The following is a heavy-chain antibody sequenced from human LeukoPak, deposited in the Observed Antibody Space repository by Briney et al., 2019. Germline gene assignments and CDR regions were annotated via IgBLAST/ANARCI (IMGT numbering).Heavy chain of an antibody. V-gene: IGHV3-23*01. J-gene: IGHJ3*02. CDR3: AKGFYGSGSDAFHI. Sequence: TGGSLRLSCAASGVTYTSSAMAWVRQVPGKGLEWVSGISANGGSTYYADSVKGRFIISRDNSNNTLYLQINSLRAEDTAVYFCAKGFYGSGSDAFHIWGQGTMVTVSS. D-gene: IGHD3-10*01. CDR1: GVTYTSSA. CDR2: ISANGGST.